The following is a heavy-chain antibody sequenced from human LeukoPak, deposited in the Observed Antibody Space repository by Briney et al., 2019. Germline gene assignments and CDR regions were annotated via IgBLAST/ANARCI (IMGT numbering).Heavy chain of an antibody. CDR3: ARGRVRGYGSGRLDAFDI. V-gene: IGHV4-34*01. CDR1: GGSFSGYY. Sequence: SETLSLTCAVYGGSFSGYYWSWIRQPPGKGLEWIGEINHSGSTNYNPSLKSRVTISVDTSKNQFSLKLSSVTAADTAVYYCARGRVRGYGSGRLDAFDIWGQGTRVTVSS. CDR2: INHSGST. J-gene: IGHJ3*02. D-gene: IGHD3-10*01.